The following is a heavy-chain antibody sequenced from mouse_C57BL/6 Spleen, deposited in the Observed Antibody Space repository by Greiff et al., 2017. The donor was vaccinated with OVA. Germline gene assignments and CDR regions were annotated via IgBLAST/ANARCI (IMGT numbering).Heavy chain of an antibody. V-gene: IGHV1-53*01. CDR1: GYTFTSYW. CDR3: ARSRVVLYAMDY. CDR2: INPSNGGT. D-gene: IGHD1-3*01. J-gene: IGHJ4*01. Sequence: QVQLQQPGTELVKPGASVKLSCKASGYTFTSYWMHWVKQRPGQGLEWIGNINPSNGGTNYNEKFKSKATLTVDKSSSTAYMQLSSLTSEDSAVYDCARSRVVLYAMDYWGQGTSVTVSS.